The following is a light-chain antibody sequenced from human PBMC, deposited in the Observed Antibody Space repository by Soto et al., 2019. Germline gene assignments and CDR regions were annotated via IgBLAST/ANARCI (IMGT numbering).Light chain of an antibody. CDR2: AAS. CDR3: QQLNSYPFT. J-gene: IGKJ4*01. CDR1: QGISSY. V-gene: IGKV1-9*01. Sequence: IQLTQSPSSLSASVGDRVTITCRASQGISSYLAWYQQKPGKAPKLLTYAASTLQSGVPSRFSGSGSGTDFTLTISSLQPEDFATYYCQQLNSYPFTFGGGTKVDIK.